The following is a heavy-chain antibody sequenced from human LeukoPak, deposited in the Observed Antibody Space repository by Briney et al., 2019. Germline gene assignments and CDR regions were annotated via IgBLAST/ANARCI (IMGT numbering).Heavy chain of an antibody. CDR3: ARVMVAAAATVFDY. CDR1: GFTFSSYW. J-gene: IGHJ4*02. D-gene: IGHD6-13*01. Sequence: GGXLRLSCAASGFTFSSYWMHWVRQAPGKGLVWVSRINSDGSSTIYADSVKGGFTISRDKDKNTLYMQMNSLRAEDTAVYYCARVMVAAAATVFDYWGQGTLVTVSS. CDR2: INSDGSST. V-gene: IGHV3-74*01.